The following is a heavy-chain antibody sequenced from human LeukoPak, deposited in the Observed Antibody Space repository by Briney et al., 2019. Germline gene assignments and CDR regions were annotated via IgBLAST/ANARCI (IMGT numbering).Heavy chain of an antibody. CDR1: GFTFSDYA. D-gene: IGHD3-3*02. Sequence: GGSLRLSCVASGFTFSDYAMSWVREAPARGLEWVSSLRGNGDTFYADFVKGRFTLSRDYSRNTVFLHLNNLRVEDTAVYYCAKASWVSSADAVLWGQGTVVTVST. CDR2: LRGNGDT. J-gene: IGHJ4*02. CDR3: AKASWVSSADAVL. V-gene: IGHV3-23*01.